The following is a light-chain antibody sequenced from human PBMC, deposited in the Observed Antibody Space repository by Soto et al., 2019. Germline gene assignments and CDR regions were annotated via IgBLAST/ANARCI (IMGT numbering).Light chain of an antibody. V-gene: IGLV2-23*03. CDR3: CSYAGSYTFDV. CDR2: EGS. CDR1: SSDVGSYNL. Sequence: QSVLTQPASVSGSPGQSITISCTGTSSDVGSYNLVSWYQQHPGKAPKLIIYEGSKRPSGVSNRFSGSKSGNTASLTISGLQAEDEADYYCCSYAGSYTFDVFGTGTKLTVL. J-gene: IGLJ1*01.